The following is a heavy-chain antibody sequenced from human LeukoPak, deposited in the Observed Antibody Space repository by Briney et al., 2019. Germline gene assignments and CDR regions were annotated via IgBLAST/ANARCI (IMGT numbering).Heavy chain of an antibody. CDR2: IYYSGST. CDR1: GVSISSSSYY. J-gene: IGHJ4*02. CDR3: ASRPLWFGELLPPY. D-gene: IGHD3-10*01. Sequence: SETLSLTCTVSGVSISSSSYYWGWIRQPPGKGLEWIGTIYYSGSTYYNPSLKSRVTISVDKSKNQFSLKLSSVTAADTAVYYCASRPLWFGELLPPYWGQGTLVTVSS. V-gene: IGHV4-39*07.